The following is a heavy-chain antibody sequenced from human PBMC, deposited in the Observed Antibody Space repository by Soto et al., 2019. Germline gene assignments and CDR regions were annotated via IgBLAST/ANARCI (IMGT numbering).Heavy chain of an antibody. V-gene: IGHV6-1*01. J-gene: IGHJ6*02. D-gene: IGHD1-26*01. CDR1: GDSVSSNSAA. Sequence: PSQTLSLTCAISGDSVSSNSAAWNWIRQSPSRGLEWLGRTYYRSKWENDYAVSVKSRITINPDTSKNQFSLQLNSVTPEDTGVYFCARVSSGSNYRKPDYYYYGVDVWGQGTTVTAP. CDR3: ARVSSGSNYRKPDYYYYGVDV. CDR2: TYYRSKWEN.